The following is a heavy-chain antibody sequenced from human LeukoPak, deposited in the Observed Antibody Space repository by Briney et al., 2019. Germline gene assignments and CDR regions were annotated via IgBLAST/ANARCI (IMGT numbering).Heavy chain of an antibody. CDR3: ARHTIRGYDVSTFDY. D-gene: IGHD5-12*01. CDR1: GGSISSSYY. CDR2: IYYSGST. J-gene: IGHJ4*02. Sequence: SETLSLTCTVSGGSISSSYYWGWIRQPPGKGLEWIGSIYYSGSTYYNPSLKSRVTISVDTSKNQFSLKLSSVTAADTAVYYCARHTIRGYDVSTFDYWGQGTLVTVSS. V-gene: IGHV4-39*01.